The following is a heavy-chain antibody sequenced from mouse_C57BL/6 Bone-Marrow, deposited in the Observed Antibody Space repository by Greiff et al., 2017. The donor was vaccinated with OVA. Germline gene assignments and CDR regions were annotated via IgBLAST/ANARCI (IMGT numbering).Heavy chain of an antibody. J-gene: IGHJ4*01. D-gene: IGHD2-4*01. CDR2: IYPRDGST. Sequence: VQLQQSDAELVKPGASVKISCKVSGYTFTDHTIHWMKQRPEQGLEWIGYIYPRDGSTKYNEKFKGKATLTADKSSSTAYMQLNSLTSEDSAVEFCARKRLRRRNAMDYWGQGTSVTVSA. V-gene: IGHV1-78*01. CDR3: ARKRLRRRNAMDY. CDR1: GYTFTDHT.